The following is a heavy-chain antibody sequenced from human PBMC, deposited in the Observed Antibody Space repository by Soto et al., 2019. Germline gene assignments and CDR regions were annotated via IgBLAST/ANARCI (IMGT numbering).Heavy chain of an antibody. J-gene: IGHJ4*02. D-gene: IGHD2-2*01. CDR2: ISAESDST. Sequence: EVQLVESGGGLVQPGGSLRLSCAASGFTFSAYSMNWVRQAPGKGLEWISYISAESDSTHYAASVKGRFTISRDNAKNSVYVQMNSLRDDDTAVYYWARDDSSWSNLYLDYWGQGTPVTVSA. CDR3: ARDDSSWSNLYLDY. V-gene: IGHV3-48*02. CDR1: GFTFSAYS.